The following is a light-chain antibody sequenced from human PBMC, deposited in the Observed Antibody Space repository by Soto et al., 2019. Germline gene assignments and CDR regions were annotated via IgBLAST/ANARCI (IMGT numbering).Light chain of an antibody. J-gene: IGKJ2*02. V-gene: IGKV1-39*01. Sequence: DIQMTQSPSSLSASVGDRVTITCRASQSISSYLNLYQQKPGKAPKLLINAASSLQSGVPSRFSGSGSGTDFTLTISSLQPEDFATYYCQQSYTTLCTFGQGTKVEMK. CDR1: QSISSY. CDR3: QQSYTTLCT. CDR2: AAS.